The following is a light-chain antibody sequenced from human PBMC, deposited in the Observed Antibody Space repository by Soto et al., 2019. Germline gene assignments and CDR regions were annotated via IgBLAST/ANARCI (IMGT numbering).Light chain of an antibody. CDR1: SSDIGAYNR. Sequence: QSALTQPPSVSGSPGQSVTISCTRTSSDIGAYNRVSWYQQPPGTAPKLMIYEVRDRTSGVPDRFSGSKSGNTASLTISGLQAEDEADYYCSSYTSSNTLIFGGGTKLTVL. CDR2: EVR. CDR3: SSYTSSNTLI. J-gene: IGLJ2*01. V-gene: IGLV2-18*02.